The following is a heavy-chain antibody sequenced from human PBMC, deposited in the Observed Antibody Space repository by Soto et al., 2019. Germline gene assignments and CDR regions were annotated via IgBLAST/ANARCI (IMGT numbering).Heavy chain of an antibody. D-gene: IGHD4-17*01. J-gene: IGHJ4*02. CDR1: GYTFTSYA. V-gene: IGHV1-3*01. CDR3: ARSTTLTRLDY. Sequence: QVQLVQSGAEVKKPGASVKGSCKASGYTFTSYAMHWVRQAPGQRLEWMGWINAGNGNTKYPQKLQGRVTITRDTSARTAYMELSSLRSEDTAVYYCARSTTLTRLDYWGQGTLVTVSS. CDR2: INAGNGNT.